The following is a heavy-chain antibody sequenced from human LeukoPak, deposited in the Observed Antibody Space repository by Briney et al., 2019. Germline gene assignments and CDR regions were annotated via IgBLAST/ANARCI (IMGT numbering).Heavy chain of an antibody. CDR2: ISPDSNYK. J-gene: IGHJ4*02. CDR1: GFTFSTYS. Sequence: PGGSLRLSCAASGFTFSTYSMNWLRLAPGKGLEWVSSISPDSNYKYYVDSVKGRFTISRDNSKNTLYLQMNSLRAEDTAVYYCAKDLISSIAALTLFDYWGQGTLVTVSS. V-gene: IGHV3-21*04. D-gene: IGHD6-6*01. CDR3: AKDLISSIAALTLFDY.